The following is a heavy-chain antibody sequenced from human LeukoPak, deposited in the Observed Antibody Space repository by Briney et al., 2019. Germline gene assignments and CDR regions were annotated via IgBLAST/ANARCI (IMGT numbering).Heavy chain of an antibody. J-gene: IGHJ5*02. V-gene: IGHV4-59*11. Sequence: SETLSLTCTVSGGSISSHYWSWIRQPPGKGLEWIGYIYYSGSTNYNPSLKSRVTISVDTSKNQFSLKLSSVTAADTAVYYCARVLDCSSTSCYWFDPWGQGTLVTVSS. CDR3: ARVLDCSSTSCYWFDP. CDR2: IYYSGST. D-gene: IGHD2-2*01. CDR1: GGSISSHY.